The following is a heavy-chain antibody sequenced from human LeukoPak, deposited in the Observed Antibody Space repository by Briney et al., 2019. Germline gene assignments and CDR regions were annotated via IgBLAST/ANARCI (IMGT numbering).Heavy chain of an antibody. V-gene: IGHV5-51*01. CDR1: GYSFTSYW. D-gene: IGHD3-16*01. J-gene: IGHJ3*02. CDR3: ARRIFGGGGYAFDI. Sequence: GESLKISCKGPGYSFTSYWIGWVRQMPGKGLEWMGIIYPGDSDTRYSPSFEGQVTISADRSNNTAYLQWRSLEASDTAIYYCARRIFGGGGYAFDIWGQGTVVTVSS. CDR2: IYPGDSDT.